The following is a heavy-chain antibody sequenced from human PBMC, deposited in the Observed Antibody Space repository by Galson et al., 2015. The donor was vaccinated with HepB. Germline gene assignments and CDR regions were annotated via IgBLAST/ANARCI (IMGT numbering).Heavy chain of an antibody. D-gene: IGHD3-10*01. CDR1: GGSISSSSYY. CDR2: IYYSGST. V-gene: IGHV4-39*01. CDR3: ARLSEPITMVRGVDAFDI. J-gene: IGHJ3*02. Sequence: ETLSLTCTVSGGSISSSSYYWGWIRQPPGKGLEWIGSIYYSGSTYYNPSLKSRVTISVDTSKNQFSLKLSSVTAADTAVYYCARLSEPITMVRGVDAFDIWGQGTMVTVSS.